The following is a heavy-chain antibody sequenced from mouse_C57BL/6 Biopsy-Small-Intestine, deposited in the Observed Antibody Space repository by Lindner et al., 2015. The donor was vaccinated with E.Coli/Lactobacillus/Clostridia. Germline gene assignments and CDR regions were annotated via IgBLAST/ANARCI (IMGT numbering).Heavy chain of an antibody. V-gene: IGHV1-34*01. CDR3: AREKSTEGFSY. CDR2: FHPDSGGY. D-gene: IGHD5-1*01. J-gene: IGHJ3*01. CDR1: GYPFTDYY. Sequence: VQLQESGAELVRPGTSVKMSCQASGYPFTDYYIHWVRQSRGKSLEWIGYFHPDSGGYGYNQKFKGKATLTVDRSSSTAYMELRSLTSEDSAVYYCAREKSTEGFSYWGQGTLVTVSA.